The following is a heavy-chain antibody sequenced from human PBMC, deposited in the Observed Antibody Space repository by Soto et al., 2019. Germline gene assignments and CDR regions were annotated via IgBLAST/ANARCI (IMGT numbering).Heavy chain of an antibody. CDR3: ARRRNSGSYSPFYWYFDL. D-gene: IGHD1-26*01. CDR1: GYTFTSYA. V-gene: IGHV1-3*01. CDR2: INAGNGNT. J-gene: IGHJ2*01. Sequence: QVQLVQSGAEVKKPGASVKVSCKASGYTFTSYAMHWVRQAPGQRLEWMGWINAGNGNTKYSQKFQGRVTITRDTSASTAYMELSSLRSEDTAVYYCARRRNSGSYSPFYWYFDLWGRGTLVTVSS.